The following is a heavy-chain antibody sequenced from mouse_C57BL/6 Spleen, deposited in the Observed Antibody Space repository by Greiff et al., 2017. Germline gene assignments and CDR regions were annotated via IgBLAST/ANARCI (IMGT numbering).Heavy chain of an antibody. CDR1: GFSLTSYG. CDR3: AKTNYGYAMDY. Sequence: VMLVESGPGLVQPSQCLSITCTVSGFSLTSYGVHWVRQSPGKGLEWLGVIWSGGSTDYNAAFMSRLSITKDNSKSQVFFKMNSLQADDTAIYYSAKTNYGYAMDYWGQGTSVTVSS. CDR2: IWSGGST. J-gene: IGHJ4*01. D-gene: IGHD1-1*01. V-gene: IGHV2-5*01.